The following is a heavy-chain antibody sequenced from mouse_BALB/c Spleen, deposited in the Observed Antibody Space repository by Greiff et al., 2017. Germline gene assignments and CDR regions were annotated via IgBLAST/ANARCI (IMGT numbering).Heavy chain of an antibody. D-gene: IGHD1-1*01. CDR3: ARGGGITTVVATRYFDY. CDR2: ISSGGST. Sequence: EVKVVESGGGLVKPGGSLKLSCAASGFTFSSYAMSWVRQTPEKRLEWVASISSGGSTYYPDSVKGRFTISRDNARNILYLQMSSLRSEDTAMYYCARGGGITTVVATRYFDYWGQGTTLTVSS. J-gene: IGHJ2*01. CDR1: GFTFSSYA. V-gene: IGHV5-6-5*01.